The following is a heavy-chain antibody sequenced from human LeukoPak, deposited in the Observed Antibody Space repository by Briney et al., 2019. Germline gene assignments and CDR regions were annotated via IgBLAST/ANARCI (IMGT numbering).Heavy chain of an antibody. D-gene: IGHD1-26*01. CDR3: ARELREHGVFDI. CDR2: ISSSSSYI. V-gene: IGHV3-21*04. CDR1: GFPFSSYS. Sequence: GSLKLSCAASGFPFSSYSMNWVRQAPGKGLEWVSSISSSSSYIYYADSVKGRFSISRDNSKNTVYLQMNSLRAEDTAVYYCARELREHGVFDIWGQGTMVTVSS. J-gene: IGHJ3*02.